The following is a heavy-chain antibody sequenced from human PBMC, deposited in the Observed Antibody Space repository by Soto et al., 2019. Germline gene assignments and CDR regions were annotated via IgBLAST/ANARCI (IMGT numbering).Heavy chain of an antibody. Sequence: EVHLVESGGGLVQPGESLRLSCAASGFTFSYYWMHWVRQAPGKGLVWVSRIHSDGSSTTYADSVKGRFTISRDNARNTLYLQMNSLIAEDTAVYYCARGDRGAFDLWGQGTVVTVSS. CDR1: GFTFSYYW. CDR3: ARGDRGAFDL. J-gene: IGHJ3*01. CDR2: IHSDGSST. D-gene: IGHD1-26*01. V-gene: IGHV3-74*01.